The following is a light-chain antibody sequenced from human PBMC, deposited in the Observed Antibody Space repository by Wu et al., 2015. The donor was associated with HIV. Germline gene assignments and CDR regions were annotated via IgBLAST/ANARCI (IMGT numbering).Light chain of an antibody. V-gene: IGKV3-11*01. Sequence: EIVLTQSPATLSLSPGERATLSCRASQSVGTSLAWYQHRPGQSPRLLIYNASKRATGIPPRFSGSGSGTDFTLTTTSLESEDFALYYCQHRHNRPLTFGGGTKVEIK. J-gene: IGKJ4*01. CDR1: QSVGTS. CDR2: NAS. CDR3: QHRHNRPLT.